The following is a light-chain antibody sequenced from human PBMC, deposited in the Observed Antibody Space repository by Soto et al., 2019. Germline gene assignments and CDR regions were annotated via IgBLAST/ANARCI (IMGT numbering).Light chain of an antibody. J-gene: IGKJ1*01. CDR3: QKYWTFWT. Sequence: TVLTQSPGTLSLSPGERATLSCRASQNVTSNLLVWYQQHPGQAPRLLIYGASSRATGIPDRVSGSGSGTACTLTIRRLEPDDFEVYYCQKYWTFWTFGQGTKVEIK. V-gene: IGKV3-20*01. CDR1: QNVTSNL. CDR2: GAS.